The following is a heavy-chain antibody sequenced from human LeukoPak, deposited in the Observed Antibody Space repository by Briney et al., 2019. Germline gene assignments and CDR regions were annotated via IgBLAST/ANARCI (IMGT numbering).Heavy chain of an antibody. CDR2: ISAYNGNT. D-gene: IGHD4-17*01. Sequence: ASVKVSCKASGYTSTNYGISWVRQAPGQGLEWMGWISAYNGNTNYAQKLQGRVTMTTDTSTSTAYMDLRSLRSDDTAVYYCARDGGYGDPLDYWGQGTLVTVSS. J-gene: IGHJ4*02. CDR3: ARDGGYGDPLDY. CDR1: GYTSTNYG. V-gene: IGHV1-18*01.